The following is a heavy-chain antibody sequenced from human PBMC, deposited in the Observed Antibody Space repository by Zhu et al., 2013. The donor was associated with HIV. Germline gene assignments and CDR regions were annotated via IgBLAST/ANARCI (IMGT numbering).Heavy chain of an antibody. V-gene: IGHV1-3*01. CDR2: INAGNGNT. CDR1: GYTFTSYA. Sequence: QVQLVQSGAEVKKPGASVKVSCKASGYTFTSYAMHWVRQAPGQRLEWMGWINAGNGNTKYSQKFQGRVTITRDTSASTAYMELSSLRSEDTAVYYCARAGIFGVVIIPGDWFDPWGQGTLVTVSS. CDR3: ARAGIFGVVIIPGDWFDP. J-gene: IGHJ5*02. D-gene: IGHD3-3*01.